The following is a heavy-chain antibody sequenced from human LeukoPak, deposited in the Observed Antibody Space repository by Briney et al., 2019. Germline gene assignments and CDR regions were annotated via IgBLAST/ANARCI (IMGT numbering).Heavy chain of an antibody. J-gene: IGHJ3*02. CDR1: GGSISSSSYY. Sequence: PSETLSLTCTVSGGSISSSSYYWSWIRQPAGKGLEWIGRIYSSGSTNYNPSLKSRVTISSDTSKNQFALKLSSVTGADTAVYYCAGTATNGGAFDIWGQGTMVTVSS. V-gene: IGHV4-61*02. D-gene: IGHD2-8*01. CDR3: AGTATNGGAFDI. CDR2: IYSSGST.